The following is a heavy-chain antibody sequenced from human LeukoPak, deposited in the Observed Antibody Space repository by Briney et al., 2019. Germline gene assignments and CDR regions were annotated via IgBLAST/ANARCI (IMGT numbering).Heavy chain of an antibody. Sequence: GRSLRLSCTASGFTFCDYAMSWVRQAPGKGLEWVGFIRSKAYGGTTEYAASVKGRFTISRDDSKSIAYLQMNSLKTEDTAVYYCTSGGDYSTLDYWGQGTLVTVSS. V-gene: IGHV3-49*04. CDR3: TSGGDYSTLDY. D-gene: IGHD4-11*01. CDR1: GFTFCDYA. CDR2: IRSKAYGGTT. J-gene: IGHJ4*02.